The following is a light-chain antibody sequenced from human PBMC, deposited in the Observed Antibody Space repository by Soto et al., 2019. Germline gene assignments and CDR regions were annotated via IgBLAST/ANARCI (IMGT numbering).Light chain of an antibody. Sequence: DIQMTQSPSSLSASVGDRVAITCLAIQRISSYLNWYQQKTGKDRKIMIYAASTLQSGVPSRFSGCGSGTAFTLNISSLQPEEFATYYCQQSYSTPRTFGQGNKGDLK. CDR3: QQSYSTPRT. CDR2: AAS. CDR1: QRISSY. J-gene: IGKJ1*01. V-gene: IGKV1-39*01.